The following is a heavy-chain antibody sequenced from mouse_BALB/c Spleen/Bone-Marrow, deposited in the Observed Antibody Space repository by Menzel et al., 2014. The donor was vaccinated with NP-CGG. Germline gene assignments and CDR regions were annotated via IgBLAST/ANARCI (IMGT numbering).Heavy chain of an antibody. CDR2: INPSNGGT. Sequence: QVQLQQSGAELVKPGASVKLSCKASGYTFTSYYIYWVKQRPGQGLEWIGEINPSNGGTNFNEKFKSKATLTVDKSSSTAYMQLSSLTSEDSAVYYCTRSNCNWFAYGGQGTLVTVSA. V-gene: IGHV1S81*02. J-gene: IGHJ3*01. CDR1: GYTFTSYY. CDR3: TRSNCNWFAY.